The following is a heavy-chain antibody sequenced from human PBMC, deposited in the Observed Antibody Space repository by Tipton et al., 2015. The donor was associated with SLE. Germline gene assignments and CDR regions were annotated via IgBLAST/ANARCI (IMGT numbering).Heavy chain of an antibody. CDR3: ASQDGTFDI. Sequence: TLSLTCTVSGGSISSYYWSWIRQPPGKGLEWIGYIYYSGSTNYNPSLKSQVTISVDTSKNQFSLKLSSVTAAGTAVYYCASQDGTFDIWGQGTMVTVSS. CDR2: IYYSGST. CDR1: GGSISSYY. D-gene: IGHD1-26*01. J-gene: IGHJ3*02. V-gene: IGHV4-59*08.